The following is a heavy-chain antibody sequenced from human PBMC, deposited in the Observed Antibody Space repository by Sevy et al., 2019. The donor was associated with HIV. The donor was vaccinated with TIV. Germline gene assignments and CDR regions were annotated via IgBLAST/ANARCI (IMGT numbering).Heavy chain of an antibody. J-gene: IGHJ6*02. V-gene: IGHV1-2*06. CDR2: INPNSGGT. D-gene: IGHD3-9*01. CDR1: GYTFTGYY. CDR3: ATETGGVLRYFDWLSLDYYYGMDV. Sequence: ASVKVSCKASGYTFTGYYMHWVRQAPGQGLEWMGRINPNSGGTNYAQKFQGRVTMTRDTSIRTAYMELSRLRSDDTAVYYCATETGGVLRYFDWLSLDYYYGMDVWGQGTTVTVSS.